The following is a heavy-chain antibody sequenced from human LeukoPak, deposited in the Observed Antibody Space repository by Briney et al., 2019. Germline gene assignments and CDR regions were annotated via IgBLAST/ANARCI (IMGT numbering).Heavy chain of an antibody. CDR2: IYVTGT. J-gene: IGHJ6*03. Sequence: SETLSLTCTVSGGSIGTCYWSWVRQSPGTGLEWIGYIYVTGTRYNPYLQSRVTISVDRSRNQFFLKMTSVTAADTAVYYCARHIGGGIEDMDVWGRGTKVTVSS. CDR1: GGSIGTCY. V-gene: IGHV4-59*08. CDR3: ARHIGGGIEDMDV. D-gene: IGHD3-16*02.